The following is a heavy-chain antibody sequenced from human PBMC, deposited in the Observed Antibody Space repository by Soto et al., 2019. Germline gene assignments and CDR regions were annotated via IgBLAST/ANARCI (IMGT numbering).Heavy chain of an antibody. D-gene: IGHD3-22*01. CDR1: GGSFSNYG. V-gene: IGHV1-69*12. CDR2: ILPIFGTP. Sequence: HVQVVQSGAEVKKLGSSVKVSCKASGGSFSNYGFSWVRQAPGQGLEWMGGILPIFGTPHYAQKFRDRVTITADESTSTVYMEVSSLTSEDTAVYYCARGDATKIVVTTYYGLDVWGQGTTVTVSS. CDR3: ARGDATKIVVTTYYGLDV. J-gene: IGHJ6*02.